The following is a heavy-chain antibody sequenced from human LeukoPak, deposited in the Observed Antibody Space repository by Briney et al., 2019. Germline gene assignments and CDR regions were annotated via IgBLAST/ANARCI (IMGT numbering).Heavy chain of an antibody. V-gene: IGHV3-74*01. CDR3: ARASTTVPNLLDH. J-gene: IGHJ4*02. CDR2: IKGDGSPT. D-gene: IGHD4-17*01. CDR1: GFTFSTYW. Sequence: GGSLRLSCAASGFTFSTYWMHWVRQAPGKGLVWVARIKGDGSPTIYADSVKGRYTISRDNSKNTLYLQTSSLRAEDTAVYYCARASTTVPNLLDHWGRGTLVTVSS.